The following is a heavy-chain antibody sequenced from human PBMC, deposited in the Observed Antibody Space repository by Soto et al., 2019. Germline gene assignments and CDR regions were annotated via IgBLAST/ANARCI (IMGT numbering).Heavy chain of an antibody. Sequence: SETLSLTCTVSGGSISSYYWSWIRQPPGKGLEWIGYIYYSGSTNYNPSLKSRVTISVDTSKNQFSLKLSSVTAADTAVYYCARVWTIAAPKYNWFDPWGQGTLVTVSS. D-gene: IGHD6-6*01. CDR3: ARVWTIAAPKYNWFDP. CDR2: IYYSGST. J-gene: IGHJ5*02. CDR1: GGSISSYY. V-gene: IGHV4-59*01.